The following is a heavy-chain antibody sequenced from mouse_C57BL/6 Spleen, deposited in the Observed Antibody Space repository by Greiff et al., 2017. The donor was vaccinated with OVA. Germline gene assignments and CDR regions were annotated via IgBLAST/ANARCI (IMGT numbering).Heavy chain of an antibody. CDR3: ARSYY. CDR1: GYTFTSYW. Sequence: QVQLQQPGAELVKPGASVKMSCKASGYTFTSYWINWVKQRPGQGLEWIARIYPGSGNTYYNEKFKGKATLTAEKSSSTAYMQLSSLTSEDSAVYFCARSYYWGQGTTLTVSS. J-gene: IGHJ2*01. V-gene: IGHV1-76*01. CDR2: IYPGSGNT.